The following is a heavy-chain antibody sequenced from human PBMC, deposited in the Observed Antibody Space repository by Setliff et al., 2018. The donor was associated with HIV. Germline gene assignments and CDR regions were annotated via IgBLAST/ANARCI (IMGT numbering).Heavy chain of an antibody. D-gene: IGHD2-15*01. Sequence: TLSLTCTVSGGSISSGGYYWSWIRQHPGKGLEWIGYIYYSGGTYYNPSLKSRVTISVDTSKNQFSLKLSSVTAADTAVYYCARGRVFCNGDSCYHLDSWGQGILVTVSS. CDR2: IYYSGGT. V-gene: IGHV4-31*03. J-gene: IGHJ4*02. CDR1: GGSISSGGYY. CDR3: ARGRVFCNGDSCYHLDS.